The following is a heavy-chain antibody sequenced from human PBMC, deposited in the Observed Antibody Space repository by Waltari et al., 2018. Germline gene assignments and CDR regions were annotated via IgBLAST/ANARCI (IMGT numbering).Heavy chain of an antibody. J-gene: IGHJ2*01. CDR2: IHSSGST. CDR3: ARDTRYSSSSSWYFDL. CDR1: DDSINTYY. Sequence: QVQLQESGPGLVKPSETLSLTCTVSDDSINTYYWRLIRPPAGKGLEWIGRIHSSGSTNLNPSLKSRVTMSIDTPNYQFSLKLSSVTAADATVYYCARDTRYSSSSSWYFDLWGRGTLVTVSS. D-gene: IGHD6-6*01. V-gene: IGHV4-4*07.